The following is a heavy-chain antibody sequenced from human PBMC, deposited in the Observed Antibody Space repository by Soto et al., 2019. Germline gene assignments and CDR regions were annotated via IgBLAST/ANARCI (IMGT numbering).Heavy chain of an antibody. CDR3: AKAYGDYEFEYFQH. Sequence: GGSLRLSCAASGFTFSSYAMSWVRQAPGKGLEWVSAISGSGGSTYYADSVKGRFTTSRDNSKNTQYLQMNSLGAEDTAVYYCAKAYGDYEFEYFQHWGQGTLVTVSS. V-gene: IGHV3-23*01. D-gene: IGHD4-17*01. CDR1: GFTFSSYA. J-gene: IGHJ1*01. CDR2: ISGSGGST.